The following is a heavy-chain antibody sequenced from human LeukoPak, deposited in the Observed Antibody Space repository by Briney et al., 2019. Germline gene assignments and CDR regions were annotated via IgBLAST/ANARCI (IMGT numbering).Heavy chain of an antibody. CDR3: ARWSYGFGSAYYFDY. CDR2: IYYSGST. CDR1: GGSISSSSYY. V-gene: IGHV4-39*01. Sequence: SETLSLTRTVSGGSISSSSYYWGWIRQPPGKGLEWIGSIYYSGSTYYNPSLKSRVTISVDTSKNQFSLKLSSVTAADTAVYYCARWSYGFGSAYYFDYWGQGTLVTVSS. D-gene: IGHD5-18*01. J-gene: IGHJ4*02.